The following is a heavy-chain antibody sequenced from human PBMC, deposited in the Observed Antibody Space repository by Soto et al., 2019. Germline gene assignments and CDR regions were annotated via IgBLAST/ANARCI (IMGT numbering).Heavy chain of an antibody. CDR3: SRDLGGSYYAPVHY. J-gene: IGHJ4*02. CDR1: GYTFTRYG. CDR2: ISAYNGNT. D-gene: IGHD1-26*01. Sequence: QVQLVQSGAEVKKPGASVKVSCKASGYTFTRYGISWVQHAPGQGLEWMGWISAYNGNTKYAQKLQGRVTTTTDTSTSTAYMELRSLRSDDTAVYYCSRDLGGSYYAPVHYSGQGTLVTVSS. V-gene: IGHV1-18*01.